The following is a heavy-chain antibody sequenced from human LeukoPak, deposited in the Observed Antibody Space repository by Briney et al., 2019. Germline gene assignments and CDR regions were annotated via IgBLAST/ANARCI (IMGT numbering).Heavy chain of an antibody. CDR2: IFHSGTT. V-gene: IGHV4-59*08. J-gene: IGHJ4*02. CDR1: GGSINSHY. D-gene: IGHD1-26*01. Sequence: PSETLYLTCKVSGGSINSHYWSWIRRPPGKGLEYVGFIFHSGTTYYNPSLRSRVTISVATSKSQFSLQLTSLTAADTAVYYCARWVATTGLVDSWGPGTLVTVSS. CDR3: ARWVATTGLVDS.